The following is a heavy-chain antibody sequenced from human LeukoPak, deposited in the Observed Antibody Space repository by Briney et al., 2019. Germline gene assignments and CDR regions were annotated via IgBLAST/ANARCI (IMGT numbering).Heavy chain of an antibody. CDR1: GFSVSNNY. CDR3: VQGGWLDY. D-gene: IGHD3-22*01. V-gene: IGHV3-15*01. CDR2: IRSKTDGGTA. J-gene: IGHJ4*02. Sequence: GGSLRLSCAASGFSVSNNYMNWVRQAPGKGLEWVGRIRSKTDGGTADYAAPVKGRFTISRDDSKNTLSLQMNSLKTEDTAVYYCVQGGWLDYWGQGTLVTVSS.